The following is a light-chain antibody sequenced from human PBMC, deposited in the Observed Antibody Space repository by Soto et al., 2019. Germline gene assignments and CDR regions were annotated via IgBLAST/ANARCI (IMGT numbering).Light chain of an antibody. CDR3: QHFYSSLT. CDR1: QSVDSST. J-gene: IGKJ4*01. Sequence: EIVLTQSPGTLSLSPGERATLSCRASQSVDSSTLAWYHQKPGQAPRLLISGASNRATGIPDRFRGSGSGTDSTLTISRLEPEAFALYYCQHFYSSLTFGGATNVDIK. V-gene: IGKV3-20*01. CDR2: GAS.